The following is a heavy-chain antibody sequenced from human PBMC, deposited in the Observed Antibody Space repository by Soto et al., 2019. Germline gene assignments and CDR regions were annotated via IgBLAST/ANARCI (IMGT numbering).Heavy chain of an antibody. CDR2: IGTAGDT. Sequence: EVQLVESGGGLVQPGGSLRLSCAASGFTFSSYDMHWVRQATGKGLEWVSAIGTAGDTYYPGSVKGRLTISRENAKNSLYLQMNSLRAGDTAVYYCARGVPGGVVPAAIVFDPWGQGTLVTVSS. CDR1: GFTFSSYD. CDR3: ARGVPGGVVPAAIVFDP. V-gene: IGHV3-13*01. D-gene: IGHD2-2*02. J-gene: IGHJ5*02.